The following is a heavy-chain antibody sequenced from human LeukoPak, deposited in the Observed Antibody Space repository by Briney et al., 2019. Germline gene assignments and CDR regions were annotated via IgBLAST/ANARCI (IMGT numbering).Heavy chain of an antibody. CDR1: GYSIRFGYY. CDR3: AREGTDYNFWSGSQDY. J-gene: IGHJ4*02. V-gene: IGHV4-38-2*02. Sequence: SATLSLTCAVSGYSIRFGYYWGWIRQPPGKGLEWSWSIYHSGSTYYNPSLKSRVTISVDPSKNQFSLKLNSVTAADTAVYYCAREGTDYNFWSGSQDYWGQGTLVTVSS. D-gene: IGHD3-3*01. CDR2: IYHSGST.